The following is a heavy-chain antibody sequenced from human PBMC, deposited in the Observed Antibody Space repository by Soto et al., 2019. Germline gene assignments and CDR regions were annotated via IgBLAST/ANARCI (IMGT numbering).Heavy chain of an antibody. CDR3: ATEASGYDF. CDR2: IIPVFGRP. Sequence: SVKVSCKASGGTFSSFGISWVRQAPGQGLEWMGGIIPVFGRPNYAQRFRGRLTITADESTNTSYMELIDLTSEDTAVYYCATEASGYDFWGQGTQVTVSS. J-gene: IGHJ1*01. D-gene: IGHD5-12*01. V-gene: IGHV1-69*13. CDR1: GGTFSSFG.